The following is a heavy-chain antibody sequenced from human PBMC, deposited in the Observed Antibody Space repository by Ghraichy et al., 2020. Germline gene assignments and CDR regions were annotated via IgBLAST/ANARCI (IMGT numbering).Heavy chain of an antibody. CDR1: GFTFNNYA. Sequence: GGSLRLSCAASGFTFNNYAMTWVRQAPGKGLEWVSAISAGGGTTFYTDSVTGRFTISRDSSNDTLYLQMDTLRAEDTAIYYCAKGYSRGGMDWFDPWGQGTLVTVSS. CDR2: ISAGGGTT. V-gene: IGHV3-23*01. J-gene: IGHJ5*02. D-gene: IGHD3-10*01. CDR3: AKGYSRGGMDWFDP.